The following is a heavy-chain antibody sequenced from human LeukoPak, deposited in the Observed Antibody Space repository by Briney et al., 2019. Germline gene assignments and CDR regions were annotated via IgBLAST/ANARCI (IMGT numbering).Heavy chain of an antibody. J-gene: IGHJ6*02. Sequence: PGGSLRLSCAASEFTFSSYAMQSVRQAPGKGLEWVSGIRASGGGTWYADSVKGRFTISRDNSKNTLYLQMNSLRAEDTAVYYCAKYVSAKGPPYALDVWGQGTTVTVSS. CDR1: EFTFSSYA. CDR3: AKYVSAKGPPYALDV. V-gene: IGHV3-23*01. CDR2: IRASGGGT. D-gene: IGHD2/OR15-2a*01.